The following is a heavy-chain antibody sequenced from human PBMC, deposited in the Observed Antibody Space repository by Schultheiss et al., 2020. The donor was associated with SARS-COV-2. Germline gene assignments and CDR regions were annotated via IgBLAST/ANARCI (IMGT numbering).Heavy chain of an antibody. J-gene: IGHJ6*02. CDR3: ARDTSGLYYYYYGMDV. Sequence: GESLKISCAASGFTFSSYAMHWVRQAPGKGLEWVAVISYDGSNKYYADSVKGRFTISRDNSKNTLYLQMNSLRAEDTAVYYCARDTSGLYYYYYGMDVWGQGTTVTVSS. V-gene: IGHV3-30-3*01. D-gene: IGHD3-3*01. CDR1: GFTFSSYA. CDR2: ISYDGSNK.